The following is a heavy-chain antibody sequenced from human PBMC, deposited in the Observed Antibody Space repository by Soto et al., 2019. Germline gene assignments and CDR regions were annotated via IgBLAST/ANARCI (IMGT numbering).Heavy chain of an antibody. CDR1: GFTFSDYY. D-gene: IGHD3-22*01. V-gene: IGHV3-11*01. CDR2: ISSSGSSI. CDR3: ARPPFYYDSSYSGY. J-gene: IGHJ4*02. Sequence: GGSLRLSCAASGFTFSDYYMSWLRQAPGKGLEWVSYISSSGSSIYYADSVKGRFTISRDNAKNSLYLQMNSLRAEDTAVYYCARPPFYYDSSYSGYWGQGTLVTVSP.